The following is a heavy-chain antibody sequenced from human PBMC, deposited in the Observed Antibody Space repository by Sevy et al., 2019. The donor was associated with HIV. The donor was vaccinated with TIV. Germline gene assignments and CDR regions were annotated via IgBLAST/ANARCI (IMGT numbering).Heavy chain of an antibody. V-gene: IGHV1-2*02. CDR2: INPNSDGT. CDR1: RYTFTGYY. Sequence: ASVKVSCKASRYTFTGYYIHWVRQAPGQGLEWMGWINPNSDGTNSAQRFQGRISMTTDTSISTAYMELSRLRSDDTAVYYCARGVNFWTASYYFDYWGQGTLVTVSS. CDR3: ARGVNFWTASYYFDY. J-gene: IGHJ4*02. D-gene: IGHD3-3*01.